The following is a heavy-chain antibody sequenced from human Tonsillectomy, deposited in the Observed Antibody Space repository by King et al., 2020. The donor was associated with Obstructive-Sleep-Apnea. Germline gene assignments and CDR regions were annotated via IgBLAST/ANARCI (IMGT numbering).Heavy chain of an antibody. Sequence: VQLQESGPGLVKPSETLSLTCTVSCGSISSYFWSWIRQPPGKRLEWIGYMYYSGSTNYNPPLKSRVTISVDTSKNQFSLKLFSVTDADTAMYFCASRLPPGAFDIWGRGTMVTVSS. CDR2: MYYSGST. CDR1: CGSISSYF. CDR3: ASRLPPGAFDI. V-gene: IGHV4-59*01. D-gene: IGHD4-11*01. J-gene: IGHJ3*02.